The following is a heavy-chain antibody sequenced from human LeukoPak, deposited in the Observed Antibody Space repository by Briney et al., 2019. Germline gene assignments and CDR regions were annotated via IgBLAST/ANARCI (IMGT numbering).Heavy chain of an antibody. J-gene: IGHJ4*02. D-gene: IGHD2-2*01. CDR3: AREYCSSTSCYLPYFDY. Sequence: SETLSLTCAVYGGSFSGYYWSWIRQPPGKGLEWIGEINHSGSTNYNPSLKSRVTISVDTSKNQFSLKLSSVTAADTAVYYCAREYCSSTSCYLPYFDYWGQGTLVTVSS. V-gene: IGHV4-34*01. CDR1: GGSFSGYY. CDR2: INHSGST.